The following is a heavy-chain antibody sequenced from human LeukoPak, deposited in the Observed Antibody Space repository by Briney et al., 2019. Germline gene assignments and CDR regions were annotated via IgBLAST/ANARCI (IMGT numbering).Heavy chain of an antibody. Sequence: PSETLSLTCAVSGGSISSSNWWSWVRQPPGKGLEWIGEIYHSGSTNYNPSLKSRVTISVDKSKNQFSLKVTSVTAADTAVYYCARVVGELLRYDYWGQGTLVTVSS. CDR3: ARVVGELLRYDY. CDR1: GGSISSSNW. CDR2: IYHSGST. J-gene: IGHJ4*02. V-gene: IGHV4-4*02. D-gene: IGHD1-26*01.